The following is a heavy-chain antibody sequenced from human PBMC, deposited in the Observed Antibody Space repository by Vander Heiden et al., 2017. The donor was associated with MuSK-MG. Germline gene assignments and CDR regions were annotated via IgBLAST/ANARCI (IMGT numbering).Heavy chain of an antibody. Sequence: EVQLVESGGGLVQPGGSLRLSCSASGFTFSTSWMGWVRQAPGKGLEWVANIKSDGSEKYYMDSVKGRVTISRDNAKNSLYLQMNSLTAEDTALYYCATWEGPSGAFPLWGQGSMVTVSS. D-gene: IGHD1-26*01. CDR2: IKSDGSEK. J-gene: IGHJ3*01. CDR1: GFTFSTSW. CDR3: ATWEGPSGAFPL. V-gene: IGHV3-7*01.